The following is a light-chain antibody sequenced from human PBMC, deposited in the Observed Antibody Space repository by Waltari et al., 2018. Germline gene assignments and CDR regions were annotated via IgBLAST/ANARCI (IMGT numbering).Light chain of an antibody. Sequence: LHNATGVDYLHWYQQKPVLHPRPLISWDSTRASGVPERFSGSGSGTDFTLTISSLQAEDVAVYYCQQYYTTPYTCGQGTKLEIK. CDR2: WDS. V-gene: IGKV4-1*01. CDR1: LHNATGVDY. J-gene: IGKJ2*01. CDR3: QQYYTTPYT.